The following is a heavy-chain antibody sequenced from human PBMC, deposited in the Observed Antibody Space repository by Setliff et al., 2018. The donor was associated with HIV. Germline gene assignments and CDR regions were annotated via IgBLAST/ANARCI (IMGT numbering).Heavy chain of an antibody. CDR2: INPNTGST. V-gene: IGHV1-2*02. Sequence: ASVKVSCKTSGYTFSAHYIHWVRQAPGQGLEWVGFINPNTGSTNYPQKFQGRVTMTGDTSISTAFLELTSLTSDDTAVYYCARGANFPYSSSSDYWGQGTLVTVS. D-gene: IGHD6-6*01. J-gene: IGHJ4*02. CDR3: ARGANFPYSSSSDY. CDR1: GYTFSAHY.